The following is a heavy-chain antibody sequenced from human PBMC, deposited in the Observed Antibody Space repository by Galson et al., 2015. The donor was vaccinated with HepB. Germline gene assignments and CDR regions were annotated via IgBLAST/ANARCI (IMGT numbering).Heavy chain of an antibody. CDR1: GFTFSSYG. Sequence: SLRLSCAASGFTFSSYGMHWVRQAPGKGLEWVAVIWYDGSNKYYADSVKGRFTISRDNSKNTLYLQMNSLRAEDTAVYYCARARAVGPFDYWGQGTLVTVSS. CDR3: ARARAVGPFDY. V-gene: IGHV3-33*01. J-gene: IGHJ4*02. CDR2: IWYDGSNK. D-gene: IGHD2-2*01.